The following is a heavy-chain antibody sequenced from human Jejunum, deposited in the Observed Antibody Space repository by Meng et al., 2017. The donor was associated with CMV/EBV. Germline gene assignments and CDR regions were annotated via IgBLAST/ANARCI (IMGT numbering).Heavy chain of an antibody. CDR1: GYTFTSYD. J-gene: IGHJ4*02. CDR2: MNPNSGNT. V-gene: IGHV1-8*01. D-gene: IGHD1-14*01. Sequence: SGYTFTSYDINWVRQATGQGLEWMGWMNPNSGNTGYAQKFQGRVTMTRNTSISTAYMELSSLRSEDTAVYYCATERDLFRNDGGVDYWGQGTLVTVSS. CDR3: ATERDLFRNDGGVDY.